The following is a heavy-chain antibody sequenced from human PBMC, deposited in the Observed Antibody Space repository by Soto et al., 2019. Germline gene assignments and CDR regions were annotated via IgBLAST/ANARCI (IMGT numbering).Heavy chain of an antibody. J-gene: IGHJ5*02. CDR3: ARGIEQWRGWFDP. CDR1: GGSFSGYY. CDR2: INHSGST. V-gene: IGHV4-34*01. Sequence: QVQLQQWGAGLLKPSETLSLTCAVYGGSFSGYYWSWIRQPPGKGLEWIGEINHSGSTNYNPSLKSRVTISVDTSKNQFSLKLSSVPAADTAVYYCARGIEQWRGWFDPWGQGTLVTVSS. D-gene: IGHD6-19*01.